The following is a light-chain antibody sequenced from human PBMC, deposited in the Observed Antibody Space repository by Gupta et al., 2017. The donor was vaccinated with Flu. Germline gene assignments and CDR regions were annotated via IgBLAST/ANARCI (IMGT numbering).Light chain of an antibody. CDR3: QAWDSSTL. V-gene: IGLV3-1*01. J-gene: IGLJ3*02. CDR1: KLGYKY. Sequence: SYEPTQIPSVSVSTGQTALINRTGDKLGYKYVCWYQQKPGQSPVLVIYQDSKRPAGLPERFSGSNSGNTATLTISGTQAKDEAGYYCQAWDSSTLFGGGTKLTVL. CDR2: QDS.